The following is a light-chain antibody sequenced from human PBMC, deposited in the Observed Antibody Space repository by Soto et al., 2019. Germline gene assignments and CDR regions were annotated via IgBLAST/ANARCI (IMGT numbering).Light chain of an antibody. Sequence: DIQMTQSPSSLSASVGDRVTITCRASQGIVNYLAWYQQKPGKVPKLLIYAASTLQSGVPSRFSGGGSGTDFTLTISSLQPEDVATYYCQKYSSASSLTFGGGTKVEIK. J-gene: IGKJ4*01. CDR3: QKYSSASSLT. CDR1: QGIVNY. CDR2: AAS. V-gene: IGKV1-27*01.